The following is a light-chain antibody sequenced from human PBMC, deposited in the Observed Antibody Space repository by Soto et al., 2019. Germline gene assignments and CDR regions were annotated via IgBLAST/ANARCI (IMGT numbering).Light chain of an antibody. V-gene: IGKV1-39*01. Sequence: DIQMTQSPSSLSASVGDRVTITCRASQSISNYLSWYQQKPGKAPKLLIYAASSLQSEVPSRFSGGGSGTDFTLTISSLQPEDFATYYCQQSFSSPQITFGQGTRLEIK. CDR2: AAS. CDR3: QQSFSSPQIT. J-gene: IGKJ5*01. CDR1: QSISNY.